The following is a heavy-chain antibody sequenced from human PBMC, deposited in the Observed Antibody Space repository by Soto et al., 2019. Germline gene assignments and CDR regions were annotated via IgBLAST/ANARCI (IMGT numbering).Heavy chain of an antibody. D-gene: IGHD6-6*01. CDR3: AREFSNSPEAFDS. CDR1: GGSVNSDNFY. Sequence: SETLSLTCTVSGGSVNSDNFYWSWIRQPPGRGLEWIGYIYSTGSTNYNPSLKSRVTISIDTSRNQFSLKLSSVTAADTAVYYCAREFSNSPEAFDSWGQGSLVTVSS. V-gene: IGHV4-61*01. CDR2: IYSTGST. J-gene: IGHJ4*02.